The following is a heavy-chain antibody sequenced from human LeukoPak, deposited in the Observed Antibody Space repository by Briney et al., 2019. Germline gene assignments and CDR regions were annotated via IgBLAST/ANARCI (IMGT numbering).Heavy chain of an antibody. V-gene: IGHV1-18*01. CDR1: GYTFTSYG. CDR2: ISAYNGNT. J-gene: IGHJ6*02. Sequence: ASVTVSCKASGYTFTSYGISWVRQAPGQGLEWMGWISAYNGNTSYAQKLQGRVTMTTDTSTSTAYMELRSLRSDDTAVYYCARERRYSYGNYYYYGMDVWGQGTTVTVSS. CDR3: ARERRYSYGNYYYYGMDV. D-gene: IGHD5-18*01.